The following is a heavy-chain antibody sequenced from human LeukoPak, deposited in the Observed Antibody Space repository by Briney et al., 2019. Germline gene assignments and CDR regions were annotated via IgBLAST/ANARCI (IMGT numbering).Heavy chain of an antibody. CDR2: ISYDGSNK. CDR1: GFTFSRYA. Sequence: GGTLRLSCAASGFTFSRYAMHWVGQAPGKGMEWGAVISYDGSNKYYPASVNPRFTISPDHSKNPLYLQLTSLRAEHTAVYYCARDSEIVVVLQYYFAYWGQGTLVTVSS. CDR3: ARDSEIVVVLQYYFAY. D-gene: IGHD3-22*01. V-gene: IGHV3-30-3*01. J-gene: IGHJ4*02.